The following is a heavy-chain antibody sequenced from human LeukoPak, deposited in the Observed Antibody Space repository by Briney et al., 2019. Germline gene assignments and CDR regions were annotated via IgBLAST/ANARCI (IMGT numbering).Heavy chain of an antibody. CDR3: ARHWQWLRSFAGPFDI. V-gene: IGHV4-38-2*01. CDR1: GYSISIGYY. CDR2: IYHSGST. J-gene: IGHJ3*02. Sequence: SETLSLTXAVSGYSISIGYYWGWIRQPPGKRLEWIGSIYHSGSTDYNPSLKSRATISVDTSKNLFSMKLSSVAAAGTAVYYCARHWQWLRSFAGPFDIWGQGTMVTVSS. D-gene: IGHD5-12*01.